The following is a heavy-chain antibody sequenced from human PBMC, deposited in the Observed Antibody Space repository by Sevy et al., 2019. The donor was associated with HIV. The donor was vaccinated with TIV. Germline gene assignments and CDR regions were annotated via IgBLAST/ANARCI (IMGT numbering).Heavy chain of an antibody. D-gene: IGHD5-18*01. CDR3: ARGGYSYGTGSVGWFDP. CDR1: GGTFSSYA. J-gene: IGHJ5*02. CDR2: IIPIFGTA. V-gene: IGHV1-69*13. Sequence: ASVKVSCKASGGTFSSYAISWVRQAPGQGLEWMGGIIPIFGTANYAQKFQGRVTITVDESTSTAYMELSSLRSEDTAVYYCARGGYSYGTGSVGWFDPWGQGTLVTVSS.